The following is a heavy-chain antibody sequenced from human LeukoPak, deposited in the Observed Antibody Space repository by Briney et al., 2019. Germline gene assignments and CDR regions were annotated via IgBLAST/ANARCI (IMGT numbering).Heavy chain of an antibody. CDR2: ISAYNGNT. D-gene: IGHD2-21*01. CDR1: GYTFTNCV. Sequence: GASVKVSCKASGYTFTNCVINWVRQAPGRGLEWVGRISAYNGNTNYTQKFQGRLTITMDTSTSTAYMELRSLRSDDTAVYFCAREHIFERSRVDYWGQGTLVTVSS. CDR3: AREHIFERSRVDY. J-gene: IGHJ4*02. V-gene: IGHV1-18*04.